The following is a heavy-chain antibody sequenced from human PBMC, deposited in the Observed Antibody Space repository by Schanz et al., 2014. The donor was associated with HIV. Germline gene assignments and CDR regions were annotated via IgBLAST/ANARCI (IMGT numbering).Heavy chain of an antibody. V-gene: IGHV3-NL1*01. CDR1: GFSLSCCG. CDR3: ARDGSLNRGFDY. D-gene: IGHD3-10*01. CDR2: LYTGDST. J-gene: IGHJ4*02. Sequence: QVQLVESGGGVVQPGRSLKLSCAASGFSLSCCGMHWVRQAPGKGLEWVSVLYTGDSTYYTDSVKGRFTISRDNSKNTLHLQMNSLRAEDTAVYYCARDGSLNRGFDYWGQGTLVTVSS.